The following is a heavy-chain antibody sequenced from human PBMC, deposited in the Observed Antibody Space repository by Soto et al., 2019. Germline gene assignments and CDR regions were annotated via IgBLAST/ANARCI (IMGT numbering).Heavy chain of an antibody. Sequence: GGSLRLSCAASGFTVSNYWMNWVRQAPGKGLVWVPHIKSDGTTSYADSVEGRFTVSRDDAKNTFYLQMNSLRAEDTAVYYCAKDRGEEGLKFLEWFGGMDVWGHGTTVTVSS. CDR1: GFTVSNYW. V-gene: IGHV3-74*01. D-gene: IGHD3-3*01. CDR3: AKDRGEEGLKFLEWFGGMDV. J-gene: IGHJ6*02. CDR2: IKSDGTT.